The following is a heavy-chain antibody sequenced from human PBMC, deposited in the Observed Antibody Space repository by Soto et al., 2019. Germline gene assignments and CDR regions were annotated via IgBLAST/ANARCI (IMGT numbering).Heavy chain of an antibody. D-gene: IGHD3-10*01. V-gene: IGHV1-69*13. CDR3: ARDETPRGPYGMDV. CDR1: GGTFSSYA. CDR2: IIPIFGTA. Sequence: VASVKVSCKASGGTFSSYAISWVRQAPGQGLEWMGGIIPIFGTANYAQKFQGRVTITADESTSTAYMELSSLRSEDTAVYYCARDETPRGPYGMDVWGQGTTVTVSS. J-gene: IGHJ6*02.